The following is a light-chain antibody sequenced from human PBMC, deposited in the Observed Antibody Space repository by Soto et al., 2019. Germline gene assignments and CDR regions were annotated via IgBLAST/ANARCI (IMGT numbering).Light chain of an antibody. CDR2: AAS. Sequence: DIQLTQSPSLLSASVGDRVIITFRASQGISNYVAWFQQKPGKAPKVLIYAASTLQSRVPSRFSGSGSGTEFTLTISILQCDYFATYFCQQRISYPFTFGPGTKVDIK. CDR3: QQRISYPFT. V-gene: IGKV1-9*01. J-gene: IGKJ3*01. CDR1: QGISNY.